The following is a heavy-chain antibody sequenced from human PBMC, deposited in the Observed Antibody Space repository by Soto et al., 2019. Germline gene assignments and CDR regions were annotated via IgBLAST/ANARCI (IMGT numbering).Heavy chain of an antibody. CDR1: GYTFTTYG. V-gene: IGHV1-18*01. CDR3: ARDSVAVRPGWFDL. J-gene: IGHJ5*02. CDR2: ISAYNGNT. Sequence: GASVKVSCKASGYTFTTYGINWVRQAPGQGLEWMGWISAYNGNTNYALKLQGRVTMTTDTSTSTAYMELRSLRSDDTAVYYCARDSVAVRPGWFDLPGQGTLVTVSS. D-gene: IGHD6-6*01.